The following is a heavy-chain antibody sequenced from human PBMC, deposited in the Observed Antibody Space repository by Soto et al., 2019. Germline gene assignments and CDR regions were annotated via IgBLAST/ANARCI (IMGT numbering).Heavy chain of an antibody. CDR1: GFTFSSYA. CDR2: ISYDGSNK. Sequence: QVQLVESGGGVVQPGRSLRLSCAASGFTFSSYAMHWVRHAPGKGLEWVAVISYDGSNKYYAESVKGRFTISRDNSKNTLYLQMNSRRAEDTAVYYCARDPLWGTAMVLWYFDLWGRGTLVTVSS. D-gene: IGHD5-18*01. V-gene: IGHV3-30-3*01. J-gene: IGHJ2*01. CDR3: ARDPLWGTAMVLWYFDL.